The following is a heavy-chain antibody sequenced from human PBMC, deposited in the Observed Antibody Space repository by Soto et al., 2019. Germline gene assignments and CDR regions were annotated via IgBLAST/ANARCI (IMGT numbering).Heavy chain of an antibody. Sequence: PSATLSLTCTVSGGSISNGGYYWSWIRQHPGKGLEWIGYIYYSGSTYYNPSLKSRATISVDTSKNQFSLKLNSVTAADTAVFYCARDRNGPYDCWGQGTLVTVSS. CDR1: GGSISNGGYY. CDR3: ARDRNGPYDC. D-gene: IGHD2-8*01. CDR2: IYYSGST. V-gene: IGHV4-31*03. J-gene: IGHJ4*02.